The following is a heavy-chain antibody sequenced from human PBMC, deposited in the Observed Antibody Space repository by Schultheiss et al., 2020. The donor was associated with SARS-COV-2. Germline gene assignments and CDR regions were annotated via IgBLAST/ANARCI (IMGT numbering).Heavy chain of an antibody. CDR3: ARDRCSGGSCYPNWFDP. J-gene: IGHJ5*02. D-gene: IGHD2-15*01. CDR2: ISSSSSYI. CDR1: GFTFSSYS. Sequence: GSLRLSFAASGFTFSSYSMNWVRQAPGKGLEWVSSISSSSSYIYYADSVKGRFTISRDNAKNSLYLQMNSLRAEDTAVYYCARDRCSGGSCYPNWFDPWGQGTLVTVSS. V-gene: IGHV3-21*01.